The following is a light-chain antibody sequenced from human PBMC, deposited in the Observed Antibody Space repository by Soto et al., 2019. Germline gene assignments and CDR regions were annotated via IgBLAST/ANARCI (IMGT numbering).Light chain of an antibody. CDR1: QSISTY. CDR3: QQRSNWPPTT. J-gene: IGKJ5*01. Sequence: EIVLTQSPATLSSSPGERATLSCRASQSISTYLAWYQHKPGQAPRLLIYDASNRATGIPARFSGSGSGTDFTLTISSLEAEDFAVYYCQQRSNWPPTTFGQGTRLEIK. CDR2: DAS. V-gene: IGKV3-11*01.